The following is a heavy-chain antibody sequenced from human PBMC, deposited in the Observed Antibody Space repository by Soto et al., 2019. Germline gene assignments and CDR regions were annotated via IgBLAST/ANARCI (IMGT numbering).Heavy chain of an antibody. CDR2: TDYSGNT. V-gene: IGHV4-59*08. D-gene: IGHD6-19*01. Sequence: QVQLQESGPGLVRPSETLSLTCTVSSDSISSYYWIWIRQSPGKGLEWIGYTDYSGNTNYNPSLKMRVTISGDTSKNQFSLRLSSVTAADTAVHYCARAVGDPLYYLDYWGQGTLVTVSS. CDR3: ARAVGDPLYYLDY. CDR1: SDSISSYY. J-gene: IGHJ4*02.